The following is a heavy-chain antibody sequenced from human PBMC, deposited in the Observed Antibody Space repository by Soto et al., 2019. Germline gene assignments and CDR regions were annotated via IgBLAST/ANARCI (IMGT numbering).Heavy chain of an antibody. J-gene: IGHJ6*02. CDR3: ATRYCSSTSCYGRVDFYYYGMDV. V-gene: IGHV1-24*01. CDR1: GYTLTELS. Sequence: ASVKVSCKVSGYTLTELSMHWVRQAPGKGLEWMGGFDPEDGETIYAQKFQGRVTMTEDTSTDTAYMELSSLRSEDTAVYYCATRYCSSTSCYGRVDFYYYGMDVWGQGTTVTVSS. CDR2: FDPEDGET. D-gene: IGHD2-2*01.